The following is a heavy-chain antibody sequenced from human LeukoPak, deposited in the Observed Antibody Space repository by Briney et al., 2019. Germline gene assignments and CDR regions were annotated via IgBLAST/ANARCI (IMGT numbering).Heavy chain of an antibody. J-gene: IGHJ4*02. CDR2: ISSSNNNI. D-gene: IGHD6-13*01. CDR1: GFTFRRYG. Sequence: GGSLRLSCAASGFTFRRYGMTWVRQAPGEGLEWVSHISSSNNNIQYADSVKGRFTISRDNAKTSLYLQMNSLRAEDTAVYYCARENIAGGGNYFDYWGQGTLVTVSS. CDR3: ARENIAGGGNYFDY. V-gene: IGHV3-48*04.